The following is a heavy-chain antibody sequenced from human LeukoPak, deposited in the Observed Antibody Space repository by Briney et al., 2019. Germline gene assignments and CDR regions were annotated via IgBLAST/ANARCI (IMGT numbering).Heavy chain of an antibody. CDR1: GFTFSSYG. CDR3: ARQIYGIDD. Sequence: EGSLRLSCAASGFTFSSYGMSWVRQAPGKGLEWVAIISYDGRNEHYADSVEGRFTISRDNSKNTLYLQMNSLRADDTALYYCARQIYGIDDWGQGTLVTVSS. CDR2: ISYDGRNE. D-gene: IGHD1-26*01. J-gene: IGHJ4*02. V-gene: IGHV3-30*03.